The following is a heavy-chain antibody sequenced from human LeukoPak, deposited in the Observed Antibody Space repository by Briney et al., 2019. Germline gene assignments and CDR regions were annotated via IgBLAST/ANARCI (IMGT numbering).Heavy chain of an antibody. Sequence: SDTLSLTRTLSVDSVSGYYGRWIRQPPQRGGEWVGYFYTRATTNSTPALKSRVTMSADTSKNKFSLKLTSVTAADTAVYYCARGLRDEDRHYGYYYMDVWGKGTTVTVSS. V-gene: IGHV4-4*09. D-gene: IGHD3-16*02. CDR3: ARGLRDEDRHYGYYYMDV. CDR2: FYTRATT. J-gene: IGHJ6*03. CDR1: VDSVSGYY.